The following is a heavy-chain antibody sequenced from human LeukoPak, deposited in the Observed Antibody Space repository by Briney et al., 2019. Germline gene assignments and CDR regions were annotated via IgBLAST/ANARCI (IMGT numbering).Heavy chain of an antibody. V-gene: IGHV1-8*01. J-gene: IGHJ4*02. D-gene: IGHD6-13*01. CDR2: MNPNSGNT. CDR3: ARASRGAAAGTVKYYFDY. Sequence: ASVKVSCKPSGYTFTSYDINWVRQATGQGLEWMGWMNPNSGNTGYAQKFQGRVTMTRNTSISTAYMELSSLRSEDMAVYYCARASRGAAAGTVKYYFDYWGQGTLVTVSS. CDR1: GYTFTSYD.